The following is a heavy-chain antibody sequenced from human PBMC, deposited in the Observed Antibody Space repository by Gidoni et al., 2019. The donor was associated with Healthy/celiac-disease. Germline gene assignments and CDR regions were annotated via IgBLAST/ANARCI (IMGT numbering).Heavy chain of an antibody. D-gene: IGHD3-16*02. V-gene: IGHV3-33*01. CDR1: YGSYG. CDR2: IWYDGSNK. CDR3: ARDMTPIMITFGGVIGFVDY. J-gene: IGHJ4*02. Sequence: YGSYGMNWVRQAPGKGLEWVAVIWYDGSNKYYADSVKGRFTISRDNSKNTLYLQMNSLRAADTAVYYCARDMTPIMITFGGVIGFVDYWGQGTLVTVSS.